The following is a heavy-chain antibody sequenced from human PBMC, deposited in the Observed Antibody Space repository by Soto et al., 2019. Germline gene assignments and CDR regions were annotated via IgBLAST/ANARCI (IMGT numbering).Heavy chain of an antibody. D-gene: IGHD3-3*01. V-gene: IGHV1-3*04. J-gene: IGHJ5*02. CDR3: ASRGYDFWSGLDP. Sequence: ASVKVSCKASGNTFTAYGIHWVRQPPGQRLEWMGWINTGNGHTKYSQKFQGRVTITRDTSARTAYMELNSLRSEDTAVYYCASRGYDFWSGLDPWGQGTLVTVSS. CDR1: GNTFTAYG. CDR2: INTGNGHT.